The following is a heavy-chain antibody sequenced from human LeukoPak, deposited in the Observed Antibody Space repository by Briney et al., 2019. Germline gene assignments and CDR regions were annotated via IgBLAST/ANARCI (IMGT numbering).Heavy chain of an antibody. V-gene: IGHV1-69*05. CDR2: IIPIFGTA. Sequence: SVKVSCKASGGTFSSYAISWVRQAPGQGLEWMGRIIPIFGTANYAQKFQGRVTITTDESTSTAYMELSSLRSEDTAVYYCARDGDGYNLLDYWGQGTLVTVSS. CDR3: ARDGDGYNLLDY. CDR1: GGTFSSYA. D-gene: IGHD5-24*01. J-gene: IGHJ4*02.